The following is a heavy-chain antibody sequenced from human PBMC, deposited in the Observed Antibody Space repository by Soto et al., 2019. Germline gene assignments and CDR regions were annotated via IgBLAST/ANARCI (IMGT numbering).Heavy chain of an antibody. D-gene: IGHD3-22*01. CDR2: IIPIFGTA. J-gene: IGHJ4*02. Sequence: GASVKVSCKASGGTFSSYAISWVRQAPGQGLEWMGGIIPIFGTANYAQKFQGRVTITADESTSTAYMELSGLRSEDTAVYYCARVSSTYYYDSSGYLPRYYFDYWGQGTLVTVSS. CDR1: GGTFSSYA. V-gene: IGHV1-69*13. CDR3: ARVSSTYYYDSSGYLPRYYFDY.